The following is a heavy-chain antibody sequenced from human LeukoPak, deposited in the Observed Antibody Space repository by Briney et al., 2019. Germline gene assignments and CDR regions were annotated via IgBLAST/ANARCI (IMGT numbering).Heavy chain of an antibody. Sequence: GASVKVSCKASGYTFTGYYMHWVRQVPGQGLEWMGWINPNSGGTNYAQKFQGRVTMTRDTSISTADMELSRLRSDDTAVYYCARLLAAGFEHLDYWGQGTLVTVSS. CDR2: INPNSGGT. CDR1: GYTFTGYY. CDR3: ARLLAAGFEHLDY. J-gene: IGHJ4*02. D-gene: IGHD6-13*01. V-gene: IGHV1-2*02.